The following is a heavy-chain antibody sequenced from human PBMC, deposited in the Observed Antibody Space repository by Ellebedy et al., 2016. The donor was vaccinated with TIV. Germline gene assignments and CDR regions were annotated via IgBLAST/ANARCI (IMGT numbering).Heavy chain of an antibody. J-gene: IGHJ6*02. CDR2: MNPESGGT. CDR1: GHIFTSYD. CDR3: LRGGSLYGMDV. Sequence: ASVKVSCXTSGHIFTSYDIQWVRQATGQGLEWVGWMNPESGGTGYARRFQGRVSMTRDSATTTAYLDLTSLTPEDTAVYFCLRGGSLYGMDVWGQGTQVTVSS. V-gene: IGHV1-8*01.